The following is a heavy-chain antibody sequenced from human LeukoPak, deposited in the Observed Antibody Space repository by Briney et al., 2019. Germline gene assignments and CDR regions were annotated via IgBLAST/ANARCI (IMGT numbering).Heavy chain of an antibody. D-gene: IGHD5-12*01. J-gene: IGHJ5*02. Sequence: GRSLRLSCAASGFIFSSYAMHWVRQAPGKGLEWVAVISYDGSNKYYADSVKGRFTISRDNSKNTLYLQMNSLRAEDTAVYYCARGGYSGYDPRGWFDPWGQGTLVTVSS. CDR1: GFIFSSYA. CDR3: ARGGYSGYDPRGWFDP. V-gene: IGHV3-30*04. CDR2: ISYDGSNK.